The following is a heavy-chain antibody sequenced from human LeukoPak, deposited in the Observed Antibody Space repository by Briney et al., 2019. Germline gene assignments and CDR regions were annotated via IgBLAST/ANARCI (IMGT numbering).Heavy chain of an antibody. CDR2: ISSSSSYI. Sequence: GGSLRLSCAASGFTFSSYWMSWVRQAPGKGLEWVSSISSSSSYIYYADSVKGRFTISRDNAKNTLYLQMNSLRVEDTAVYYCAREDRILIGNDAMDLWGQGTTVIVSS. V-gene: IGHV3-21*01. J-gene: IGHJ3*01. D-gene: IGHD2/OR15-2a*01. CDR3: AREDRILIGNDAMDL. CDR1: GFTFSSYW.